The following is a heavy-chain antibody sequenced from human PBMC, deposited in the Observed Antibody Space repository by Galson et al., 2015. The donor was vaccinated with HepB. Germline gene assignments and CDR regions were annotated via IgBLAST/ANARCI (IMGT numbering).Heavy chain of an antibody. V-gene: IGHV4-31*03. J-gene: IGHJ6*02. CDR3: ARYGGAVLRFVDRRNSGMDV. Sequence: LSLTCTVSGGSISSGNFYWTWIRQSPGKGLEWIGHIYYTGKAFYNPSLQSRVTLSLDTSKSQFSLTLSSVTAADTATYYCARYGGAVLRFVDRRNSGMDVWGQGTTVTVSS. CDR1: GGSISSGNFY. D-gene: IGHD3-3*01. CDR2: IYYTGKA.